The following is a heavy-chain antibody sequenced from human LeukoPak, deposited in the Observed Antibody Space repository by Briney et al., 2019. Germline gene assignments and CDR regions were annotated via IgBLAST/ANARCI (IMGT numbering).Heavy chain of an antibody. Sequence: SETLSLTRTVSGGSISSYYWSWIRQPPGKGLEWIGYIYYSGSTNYNPSLKSRVTISVDTSKNQFSLKLSSVTAADTAVYYCAREGVAAAGTSAFDIWGQGTMVTVSS. D-gene: IGHD6-13*01. J-gene: IGHJ3*02. CDR1: GGSISSYY. V-gene: IGHV4-59*01. CDR3: AREGVAAAGTSAFDI. CDR2: IYYSGST.